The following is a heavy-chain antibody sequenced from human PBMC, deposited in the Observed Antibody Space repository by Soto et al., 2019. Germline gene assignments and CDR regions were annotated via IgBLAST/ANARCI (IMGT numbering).Heavy chain of an antibody. J-gene: IGHJ6*02. Sequence: QVQLVQSGAEVRKPGSSVTVSCKASGGTFSNYPISWVHRAPGQGLEWMGGIIPIVGTGSYAQKFQGRVTITADEPTTTAYMELSSLRFEDTAVYYCARVVILVPTASTHYYYHMDVWGPGTTVTVSS. V-gene: IGHV1-69*01. CDR3: ARVVILVPTASTHYYYHMDV. CDR1: GGTFSNYP. CDR2: IIPIVGTG. D-gene: IGHD2-2*01.